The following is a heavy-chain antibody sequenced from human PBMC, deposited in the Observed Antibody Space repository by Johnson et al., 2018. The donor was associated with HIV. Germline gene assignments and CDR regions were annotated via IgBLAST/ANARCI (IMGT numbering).Heavy chain of an antibody. CDR3: ARERPGYGGHDAFDI. CDR2: IYSGGST. CDR1: GFTVSSNY. D-gene: IGHD4-23*01. Sequence: VQLVESGGGLVQPGGSLRLSCAASGFTVSSNYMSWVRQAPGKGLEWVSVIYSGGSTYYADSVKGRFTISRDNSKNTFYLQMNSLRAEDTAVYHCARERPGYGGHDAFDIWGQGTMVTVSS. J-gene: IGHJ3*02. V-gene: IGHV3-66*01.